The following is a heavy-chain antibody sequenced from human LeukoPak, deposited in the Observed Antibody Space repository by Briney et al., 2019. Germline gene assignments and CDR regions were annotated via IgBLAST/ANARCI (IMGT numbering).Heavy chain of an antibody. J-gene: IGHJ5*02. CDR1: GDSISSGSYY. CDR3: ARGDYDYNWFDP. Sequence: SETLSLTCTVSGDSISSGSYYWGWIRQPPGNGLEWIGSIFYSGSIYYSGTTYYNPSLKSRVTISVDTSKNQLSLKLSSVTAADTALYYCARGDYDYNWFDPWGQGTLVTVSS. CDR2: IYYSGTT. D-gene: IGHD2-21*02. V-gene: IGHV4-61*05.